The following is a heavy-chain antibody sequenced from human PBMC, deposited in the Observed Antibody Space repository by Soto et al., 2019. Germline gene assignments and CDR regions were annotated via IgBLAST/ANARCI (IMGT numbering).Heavy chain of an antibody. CDR2: INHSGST. D-gene: IGHD3-3*01. CDR3: ASRYYDFWSGQFYGMDV. CDR1: GGSFSGYY. J-gene: IGHJ6*02. Sequence: PSETLSLTCAVYGGSFSGYYWSWIRQPPGKGLEWIGEINHSGSTNYNPSLKSQVTISVDTSKNQFSLKLSSVTAADTAVYYCASRYYDFWSGQFYGMDVWGQGTTVTVSS. V-gene: IGHV4-34*01.